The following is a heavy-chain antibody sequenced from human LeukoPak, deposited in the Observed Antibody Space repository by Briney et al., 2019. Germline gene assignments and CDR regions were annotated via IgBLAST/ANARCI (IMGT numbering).Heavy chain of an antibody. Sequence: SVKVSCKASGGTFSSYVISWVRQAPGQGLEWMGGIIPIFGTANYAQKFQGRVTITADESTSTAYMELSSLRSEDTAVYYCARALLRYCSSTSCYWFDPWGQGALVTVSS. CDR3: ARALLRYCSSTSCYWFDP. J-gene: IGHJ5*02. CDR2: IIPIFGTA. CDR1: GGTFSSYV. V-gene: IGHV1-69*13. D-gene: IGHD2-2*01.